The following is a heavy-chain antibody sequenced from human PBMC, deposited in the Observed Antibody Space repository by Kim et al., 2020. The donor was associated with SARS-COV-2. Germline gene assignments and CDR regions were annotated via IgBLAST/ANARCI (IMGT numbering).Heavy chain of an antibody. CDR3: AKSLVGYDSIAVAGIFDY. CDR1: GFTFSSYA. V-gene: IGHV3-23*01. J-gene: IGHJ4*02. D-gene: IGHD6-19*01. CDR2: ISGSGGST. Sequence: GGSLRLSCAASGFTFSSYAMSWVRQAPGKGLEWVSAISGSGGSTYYADSVKGRFTISRDNSKNTLYLQMNSLRAEDTAVYYCAKSLVGYDSIAVAGIFDYWGQGTLVTVSS.